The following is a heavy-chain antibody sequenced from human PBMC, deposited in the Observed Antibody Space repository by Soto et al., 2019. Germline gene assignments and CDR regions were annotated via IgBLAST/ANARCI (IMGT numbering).Heavy chain of an antibody. CDR3: AVPSGSFYLPLNY. J-gene: IGHJ4*02. CDR1: GFAFNNYD. CDR2: ISGSGGST. Sequence: GGSLRLSCAASGFAFNNYDMTWARQAPGKGLEWLSVISGSGGSTYYADSVKGRFTISRDNSEKTIFLQMNSLRAEDTAIYYCAVPSGSFYLPLNYWGQGTLVTVSS. V-gene: IGHV3-23*01. D-gene: IGHD3-10*01.